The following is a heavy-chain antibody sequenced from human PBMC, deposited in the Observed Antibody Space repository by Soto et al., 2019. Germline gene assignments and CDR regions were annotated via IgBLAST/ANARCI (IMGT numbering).Heavy chain of an antibody. D-gene: IGHD2-2*01. V-gene: IGHV1-18*01. J-gene: IGHJ6*02. CDR1: GYTFTSYG. CDR3: AREGYCSSTSCYAPWYYYYYGMDV. CDR2: ISAYNGNT. Sequence: ASVKVSCKASGYTFTSYGISWVRQAPGQGLEWMGWISAYNGNTNYAQKLQGRVTMTTDTSTSTAYMELRSLRSDDTAVYYCAREGYCSSTSCYAPWYYYYYGMDVWGQGTTVTVSS.